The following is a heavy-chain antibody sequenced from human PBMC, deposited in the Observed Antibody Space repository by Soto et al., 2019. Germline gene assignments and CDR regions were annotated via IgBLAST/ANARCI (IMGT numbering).Heavy chain of an antibody. D-gene: IGHD1-7*01. CDR3: ARENWNYGQAYFDY. CDR2: IYQSGTT. Sequence: SETLSLTCAVSGGSISSGGYCWSWIRQPPGKGLEWIGYIYQSGTTYYSPSLKSRVTISLDRSKNQFSLNLSSVTAADTAMYYCARENWNYGQAYFDYWGQGTLVTV. V-gene: IGHV4-30-2*01. J-gene: IGHJ4*02. CDR1: GGSISSGGYC.